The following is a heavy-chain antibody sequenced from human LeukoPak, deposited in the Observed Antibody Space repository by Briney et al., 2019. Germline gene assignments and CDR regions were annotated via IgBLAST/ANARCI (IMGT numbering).Heavy chain of an antibody. V-gene: IGHV3-74*01. Sequence: GGSLRLSCAASGFTFSSHSMHWVRQTQGTGLVCVSSVKSDGTATNYADSVKGRFTISRDNAKNTLYLQMNSLRVEDTAVYYCVRKFATGDWGQGTLVTVSS. CDR1: GFTFSSHS. CDR3: VRKFATGD. D-gene: IGHD1-14*01. J-gene: IGHJ4*02. CDR2: VKSDGTAT.